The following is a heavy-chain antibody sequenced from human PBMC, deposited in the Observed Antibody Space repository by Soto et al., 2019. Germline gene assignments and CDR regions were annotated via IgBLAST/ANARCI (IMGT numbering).Heavy chain of an antibody. CDR2: IYYSGST. CDR3: ASHDYGDYGWFDP. Sequence: QVQLQESGPGLVKPSETLSLTCTVSGGSISSYYWSWIRQPPGKGLEWIGYIYYSGSTNYNPSLKSRVTISVDTSKNQFSLKLSSVTAADTAVYYCASHDYGDYGWFDPWGQGTLVTVSS. V-gene: IGHV4-59*01. D-gene: IGHD4-17*01. J-gene: IGHJ5*02. CDR1: GGSISSYY.